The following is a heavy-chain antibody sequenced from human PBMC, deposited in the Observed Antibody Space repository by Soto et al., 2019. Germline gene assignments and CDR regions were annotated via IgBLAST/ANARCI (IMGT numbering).Heavy chain of an antibody. V-gene: IGHV3-66*01. CDR1: GFTVSSNY. CDR2: IYSGGST. CDR3: ARVGSSSWPGVDY. J-gene: IGHJ4*02. Sequence: EVQLVESGGGLVQPGGSLRLSCAASGFTVSSNYMSWVRQAPGKGLEWVSVIYSGGSTYYADSVKGRFTISRDNSKNTLYLQMNSLRAKDTAVYYCARVGSSSWPGVDYWGQGTLVTVSS. D-gene: IGHD6-13*01.